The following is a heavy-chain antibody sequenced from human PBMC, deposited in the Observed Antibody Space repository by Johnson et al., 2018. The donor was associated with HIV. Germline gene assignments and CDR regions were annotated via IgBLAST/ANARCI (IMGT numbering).Heavy chain of an antibody. V-gene: IGHV3-13*01. Sequence: VQLVESGGGLVKPGGSLRLSCAASGFTFSSYDMHWVRQATGKGLEWVSAIGTAGDTYYPGSVKGRFTISRDNAKTSLYLQVNSLGAEDTALYYCAREVSLRVGATLPPSYAFDIWGQGTLVSVSS. CDR2: IGTAGDT. J-gene: IGHJ3*02. CDR3: AREVSLRVGATLPPSYAFDI. D-gene: IGHD1-26*01. CDR1: GFTFSSYD.